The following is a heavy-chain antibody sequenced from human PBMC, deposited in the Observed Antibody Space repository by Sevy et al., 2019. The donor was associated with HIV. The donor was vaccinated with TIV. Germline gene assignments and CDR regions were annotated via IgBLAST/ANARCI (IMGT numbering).Heavy chain of an antibody. V-gene: IGHV3-30*04. J-gene: IGHJ6*02. CDR2: ISYDGSNK. D-gene: IGHD5-18*01. CDR1: GFTFSSYA. CDR3: ARDRIGRGYSYGSGMDV. Sequence: GGSLRLSCAASGFTFSSYAMHWVRQAPGKGLEWVAVISYDGSNKYYADSVKGRFTISRDNSKNTLYLQMNSLRAEDTAGYYCARDRIGRGYSYGSGMDVWGQGTTVTVSS.